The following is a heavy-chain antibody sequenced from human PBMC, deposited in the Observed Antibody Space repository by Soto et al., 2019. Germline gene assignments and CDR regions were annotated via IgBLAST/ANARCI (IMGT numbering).Heavy chain of an antibody. CDR2: ISYDGSNK. CDR3: ASEQLAVLRGVLDY. D-gene: IGHD1-1*01. V-gene: IGHV3-30-3*01. CDR1: GFTFSSYA. J-gene: IGHJ4*02. Sequence: QVQLVASGGGVVQPGRSLRLSCAASGFTFSSYAMHWVRQAPGKGLEWVAVISYDGSNKYYADSVKGRFTISRDNSKNALYLQMNSLRAEDTAVYYCASEQLAVLRGVLDYWGQGTLVTVSS.